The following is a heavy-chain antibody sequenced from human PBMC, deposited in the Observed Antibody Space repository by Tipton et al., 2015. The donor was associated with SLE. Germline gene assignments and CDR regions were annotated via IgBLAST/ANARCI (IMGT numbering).Heavy chain of an antibody. D-gene: IGHD4-23*01. CDR1: GGSISSYY. V-gene: IGHV4-59*08. Sequence: TLSLTCTVSGGSISSYYWSWIRQPPGKGLEWIGYIYYSGSTNYNPSLKSRVTISVDTSKNQFSLKLSSVTAADTAVYYCARGTTVVIFFDYWGQGTLVTVSS. CDR2: IYYSGST. J-gene: IGHJ4*02. CDR3: ARGTTVVIFFDY.